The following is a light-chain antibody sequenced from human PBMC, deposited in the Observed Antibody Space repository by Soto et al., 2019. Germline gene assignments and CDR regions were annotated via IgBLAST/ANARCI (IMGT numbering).Light chain of an antibody. J-gene: IGKJ2*01. CDR1: ESISSW. CDR2: DAS. CDR3: QQYDSYSKT. Sequence: DIPLTQSPSTLTASVGDRVTIGCRASESISSWLAWYQQKPGKAPKLLIYDASSLRSGVPSRFSGSGSGTEFTLTISTLQPDDFATYYCQQYDSYSKTFGQGTQREIK. V-gene: IGKV1-5*01.